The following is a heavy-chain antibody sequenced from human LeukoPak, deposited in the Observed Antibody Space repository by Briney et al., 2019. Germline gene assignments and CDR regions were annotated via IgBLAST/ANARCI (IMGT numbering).Heavy chain of an antibody. Sequence: GWSLRLSCAASGFTFSSYAMSWVRQAPGKGLEWVSLLYSGGSTYYADSVKGRFTISRDNSKNTLYLQMNSLRAGDTALYYCAKINGGPVDYWGQGTLVTVSS. J-gene: IGHJ4*02. V-gene: IGHV3-23*03. CDR1: GFTFSSYA. D-gene: IGHD4-23*01. CDR3: AKINGGPVDY. CDR2: LYSGGST.